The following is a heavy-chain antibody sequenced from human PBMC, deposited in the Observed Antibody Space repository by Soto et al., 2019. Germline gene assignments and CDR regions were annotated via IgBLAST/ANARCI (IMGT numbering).Heavy chain of an antibody. CDR1: EFTFSTYA. V-gene: IGHV3-23*01. Sequence: GGSLRLSCTPSEFTFSTYAMSWVRQAPGKGLEWVSSISANGAGAVHADSVKGRFTTSKDNSKNTLYLQMNSLRVEDTAVYYCARIAATNGLDYWGQGTLVTVSS. CDR2: ISANGAGA. J-gene: IGHJ4*02. D-gene: IGHD2-8*01. CDR3: ARIAATNGLDY.